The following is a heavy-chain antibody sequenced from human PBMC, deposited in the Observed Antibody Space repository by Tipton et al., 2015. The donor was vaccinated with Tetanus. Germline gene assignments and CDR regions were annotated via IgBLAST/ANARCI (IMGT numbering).Heavy chain of an antibody. Sequence: SLRLSCAASGFIFSSYGIHWVRQAPGKGLEWLAVSWYDGTDKYYADSVKGRFTISRDNSKNTLYLEMNSLRAEDRGLYFCAREADCSGGSCFSGDFDAWGQGTQVTVSS. J-gene: IGHJ4*02. D-gene: IGHD2-15*01. CDR3: AREADCSGGSCFSGDFDA. V-gene: IGHV3-33*01. CDR1: GFIFSSYG. CDR2: SWYDGTDK.